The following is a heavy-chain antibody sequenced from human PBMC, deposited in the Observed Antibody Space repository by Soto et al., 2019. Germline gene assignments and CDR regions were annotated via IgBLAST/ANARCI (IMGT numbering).Heavy chain of an antibody. CDR1: GGTFSSYA. CDR2: IIPIFGTA. Sequence: QVQLVQSGAEVKKPGSSVKVSCKASGGTFSSYAISWVRQAPGQGLEWMGGIIPIFGTANYAQKFQGRVTITADESTSTASMELSSLRSEDTAVYYCASCVPIVGATNGWFDPWGQGTLVTVSS. D-gene: IGHD1-26*01. V-gene: IGHV1-69*01. CDR3: ASCVPIVGATNGWFDP. J-gene: IGHJ5*02.